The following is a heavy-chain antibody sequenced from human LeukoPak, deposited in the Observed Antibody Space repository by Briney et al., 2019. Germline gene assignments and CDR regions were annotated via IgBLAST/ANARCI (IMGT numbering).Heavy chain of an antibody. CDR1: GGSISSSSYY. V-gene: IGHV4-39*07. D-gene: IGHD6-13*01. Sequence: SETLSLTCTVSGGSISSSSYYWSWIRQPPGKGLEWIGEINHSGSTNYNPSLKSRVTISVDKSKNQFSLKLSSVTAADTAVYYCARELSAGGWFDPWGQGTLVTVSS. CDR3: ARELSAGGWFDP. J-gene: IGHJ5*02. CDR2: INHSGST.